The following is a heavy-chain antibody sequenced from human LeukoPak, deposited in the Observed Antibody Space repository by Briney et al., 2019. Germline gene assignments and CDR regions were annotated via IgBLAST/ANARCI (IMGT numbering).Heavy chain of an antibody. J-gene: IGHJ4*02. Sequence: GGSLRLSCAASGFTFSDYYMSWIRQAPGKGLEWVSAISASGGTAFYADSVKGRFTISRDNSKNTVYLQMNSLRAEDTAVYYCAKDRGTTIYYFDYWGQGTLVTVSS. CDR2: ISASGGTA. CDR3: AKDRGTTIYYFDY. V-gene: IGHV3-23*01. CDR1: GFTFSDYY. D-gene: IGHD3-16*01.